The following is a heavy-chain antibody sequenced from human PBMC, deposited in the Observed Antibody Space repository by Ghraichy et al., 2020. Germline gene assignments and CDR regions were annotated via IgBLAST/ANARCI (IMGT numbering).Heavy chain of an antibody. CDR2: INHSGST. Sequence: SQTLSLTCAVYGGSFSGYYWSWIRQPPGKGLEWIGEINHSGSTNYNPSLKSRVTISVDTSKNQFSLKLSSVTAADTAVYYCARSPRTPARRWAHFDYWGQGTLVTVSS. CDR3: ARSPRTPARRWAHFDY. J-gene: IGHJ4*02. D-gene: IGHD6-6*01. CDR1: GGSFSGYY. V-gene: IGHV4-34*01.